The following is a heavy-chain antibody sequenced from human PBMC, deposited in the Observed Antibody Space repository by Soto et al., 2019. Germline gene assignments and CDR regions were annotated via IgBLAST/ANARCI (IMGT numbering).Heavy chain of an antibody. V-gene: IGHV1-18*01. CDR2: ITTHNGNT. J-gene: IGHJ4*02. D-gene: IGHD2-21*02. CDR1: GYTFSTYG. Sequence: QVQLVQSGAEVKEPGASVKVSCTASGYTFSTYGFSWVRQAPGQGLEWMGWITTHNGNTKSSEKLQGRVTMTTDASTNTGYMELRSLRSDDTAVYYCVRGRWGDVHDYWGQGTQVTVSS. CDR3: VRGRWGDVHDY.